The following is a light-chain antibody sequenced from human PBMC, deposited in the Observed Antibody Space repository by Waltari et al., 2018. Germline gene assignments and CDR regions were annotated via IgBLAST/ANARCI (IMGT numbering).Light chain of an antibody. V-gene: IGKV3-20*01. CDR1: QSVSSSY. Sequence: EIVLTQSPGTLSLSPGERATPSCRASQSVSSSYLAWYQQKPGQAPRLLIYGASSRATGIPDRFSGSGSGTDFTLTISRLEPGDFAVYYCQQYGSSQYTFGQGTKLEIK. CDR3: QQYGSSQYT. CDR2: GAS. J-gene: IGKJ2*01.